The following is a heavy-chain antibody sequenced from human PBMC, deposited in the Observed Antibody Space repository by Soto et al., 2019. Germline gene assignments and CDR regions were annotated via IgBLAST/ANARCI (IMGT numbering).Heavy chain of an antibody. Sequence: SETLSLTCAVYGGSFSGYYWSWIRQPPGKGLEWIGEINHSGSTNYNPSLKSRATISVDTSKNQFSLKLSSVTAADTAVYYCASAATNWFDPWGQGTLVTVSS. D-gene: IGHD2-15*01. CDR3: ASAATNWFDP. CDR2: INHSGST. J-gene: IGHJ5*02. V-gene: IGHV4-34*01. CDR1: GGSFSGYY.